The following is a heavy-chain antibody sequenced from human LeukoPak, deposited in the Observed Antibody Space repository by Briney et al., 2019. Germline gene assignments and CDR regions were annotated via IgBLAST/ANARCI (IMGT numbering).Heavy chain of an antibody. CDR1: GYTFTGYY. Sequence: SVKVSCKASGYTFTGYYMHWVRQAPGQGLEWMGGIIPIFGTANYAQKFQGRVTITADESTSTAYMEPSSLRSEDTAVYYCARGSSTDKHTGYCSGGSCWNWFDPWGQGTLVTVSS. CDR2: IIPIFGTA. D-gene: IGHD2-15*01. CDR3: ARGSSTDKHTGYCSGGSCWNWFDP. V-gene: IGHV1-69*13. J-gene: IGHJ5*02.